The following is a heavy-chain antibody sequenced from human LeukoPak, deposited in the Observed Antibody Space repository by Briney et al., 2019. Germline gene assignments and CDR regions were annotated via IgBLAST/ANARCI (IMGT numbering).Heavy chain of an antibody. V-gene: IGHV1-24*01. CDR3: ATALITMDWGQGWFDP. J-gene: IGHJ5*02. Sequence: PGASVKVSCKVSGHTLSELSMHWVRQAPGKGLEWMGGFDPEDGETIYAQKFQGRVTMTEDASTNTAYMELSSLRSDDTAVYYCATALITMDWGQGWFDPWGQGTLVTVSS. D-gene: IGHD3-10*01. CDR1: GHTLSELS. CDR2: FDPEDGET.